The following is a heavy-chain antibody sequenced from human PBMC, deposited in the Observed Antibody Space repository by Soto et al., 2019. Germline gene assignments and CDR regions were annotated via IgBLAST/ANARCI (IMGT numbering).Heavy chain of an antibody. CDR1: GYTFTSYY. J-gene: IGHJ6*02. CDR3: ARDPNLSLTFHYYGMDV. CDR2: INPRTGSA. V-gene: IGHV1-46*01. Sequence: QVQLMQSGAEVKKPGAAVKVSCKASGYTFTSYYIHWVRQAPGQGLEWMGIINPRTGSASYARMFQGRVAMTRDTSTSTVDMEGSSLRSEDTAVYYCARDPNLSLTFHYYGMDVWGQGTTVTVSS.